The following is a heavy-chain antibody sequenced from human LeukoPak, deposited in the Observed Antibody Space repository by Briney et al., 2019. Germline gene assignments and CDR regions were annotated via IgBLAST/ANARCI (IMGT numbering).Heavy chain of an antibody. V-gene: IGHV4-39*01. CDR3: ALRYFDWSRGSYNWFDP. D-gene: IGHD3-9*01. J-gene: IGHJ5*02. Sequence: SETLSLTCSVSGDSISTSSYYWGWIRQPPGKGLERIGTIYYSGSTYYNPSLTSRVTISVDTSKNQFSLKLSSVTAADTAVYYCALRYFDWSRGSYNWFDPWGQGTLVTVSS. CDR2: IYYSGST. CDR1: GDSISTSSYY.